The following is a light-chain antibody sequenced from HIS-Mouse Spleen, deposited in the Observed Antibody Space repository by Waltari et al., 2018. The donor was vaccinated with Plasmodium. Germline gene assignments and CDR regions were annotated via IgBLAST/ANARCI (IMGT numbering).Light chain of an antibody. J-gene: IGLJ3*02. CDR3: YSAADNNRV. V-gene: IGLV3-27*01. Sequence: SYELTQPSSVSVSPGQTARITCPGDVLAKKYARWFQQKPGQAPVLVIYKDSVRPSGIPERFSGSSSGTTVTLTISGAQVEDEADYYCYSAADNNRVFGGGTKLTVL. CDR1: VLAKKY. CDR2: KDS.